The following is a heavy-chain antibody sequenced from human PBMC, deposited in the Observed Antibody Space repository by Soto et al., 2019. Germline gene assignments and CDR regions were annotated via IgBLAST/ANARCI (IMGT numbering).Heavy chain of an antibody. CDR2: IDWDDDK. D-gene: IGHD2-15*01. Sequence: SGPTLVNPTQTLTLTCTFSGFAFTTSEMRVGWIRQPPGKALEWLARIDWDDDKFYSTSLKTRLTISKDTSKNQVVLTMTNMDPVDTATYYCAHIEVSGSAFDIWGQGTMVTVSS. V-gene: IGHV2-70*04. CDR1: GFAFTTSEMR. J-gene: IGHJ3*02. CDR3: AHIEVSGSAFDI.